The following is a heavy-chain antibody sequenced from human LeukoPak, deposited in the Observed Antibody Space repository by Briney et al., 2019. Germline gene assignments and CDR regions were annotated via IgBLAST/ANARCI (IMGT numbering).Heavy chain of an antibody. V-gene: IGHV1-69*05. CDR2: IIPIFGTA. D-gene: IGHD6-6*01. J-gene: IGHJ6*03. Sequence: SVKVSCKASGGTFSSYAISWVRQAPGQGLEWMGGIIPIFGTANYAQKFQGRVTITTDESTSTAYMELSSLRSEDTAVYYCARDRLRIAARLDYYYYMDVWGKGTTVTVSS. CDR3: ARDRLRIAARLDYYYYMDV. CDR1: GGTFSSYA.